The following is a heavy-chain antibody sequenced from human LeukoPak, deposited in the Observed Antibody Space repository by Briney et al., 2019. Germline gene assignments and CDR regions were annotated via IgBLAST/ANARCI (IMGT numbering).Heavy chain of an antibody. D-gene: IGHD3-9*01. J-gene: IGHJ5*02. Sequence: SETLSLTCTVSGGSISSYYWSWIRQPPGKGLEWIGYIYYSGSTNYNPSLKSRVTISVDTSKNQFSLKLSSVTAADTAVYYCARDIRYFDWPPTGGNWFDPWGQGTLVTVSS. CDR1: GGSISSYY. V-gene: IGHV4-59*01. CDR3: ARDIRYFDWPPTGGNWFDP. CDR2: IYYSGST.